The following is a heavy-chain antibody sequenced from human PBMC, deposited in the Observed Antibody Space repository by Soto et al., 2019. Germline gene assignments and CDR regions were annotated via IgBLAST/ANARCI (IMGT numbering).Heavy chain of an antibody. CDR3: ARYCSGCSCYSGDY. J-gene: IGHJ4*02. Sequence: QVQLVQSGAEVKKPGSSVKVSCKASGGTFSSYTISWVRQAPGQGLEWMGRIIPILGIANYAQKFQGRVTITADKSTSTAYMELSSLRSEDTAVYYCARYCSGCSCYSGDYWGQGTLVTVSS. D-gene: IGHD2-15*01. V-gene: IGHV1-69*02. CDR1: GGTFSSYT. CDR2: IIPILGIA.